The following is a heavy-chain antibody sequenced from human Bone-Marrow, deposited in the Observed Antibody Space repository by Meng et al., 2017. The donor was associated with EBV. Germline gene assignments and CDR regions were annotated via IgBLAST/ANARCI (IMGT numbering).Heavy chain of an antibody. Sequence: QEQLVESGXGVVQPGRXVRLSCAASGFIFSGYGFHWVRQAPGKGPEWVAIIPSDASHNKYYADSVKGRFTISRDNSKNTLYLQMNSLKIEDTAVYYCAKDLSGRFDPWGQGTLVTVSS. V-gene: IGHV3-30*18. CDR1: GFIFSGYG. CDR3: AKDLSGRFDP. J-gene: IGHJ5*02. CDR2: IPSDASHNK. D-gene: IGHD1-14*01.